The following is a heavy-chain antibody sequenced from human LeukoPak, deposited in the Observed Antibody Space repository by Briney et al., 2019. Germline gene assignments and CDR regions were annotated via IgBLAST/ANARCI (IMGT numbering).Heavy chain of an antibody. CDR2: IIPILGIA. Sequence: GASVKVSCKASGYTFTSYAISWVRQAPGQGLEWMGRIIPILGIANYAQKFQGRVTITADKSTSTAYMELSSLRSEDTAVYYCARESAAMADTDAFDIWGQGTMVTVSS. CDR1: GYTFTSYA. D-gene: IGHD5-18*01. CDR3: ARESAAMADTDAFDI. V-gene: IGHV1-69*04. J-gene: IGHJ3*02.